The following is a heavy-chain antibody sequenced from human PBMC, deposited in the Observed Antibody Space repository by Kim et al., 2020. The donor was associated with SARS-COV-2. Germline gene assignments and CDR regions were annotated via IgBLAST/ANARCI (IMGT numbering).Heavy chain of an antibody. CDR3: ARRVWAGPFDL. CDR1: DDSINTNKW. D-gene: IGHD3-16*01. CDR2: IHHDGTT. J-gene: IGHJ4*02. V-gene: IGHV4-4*02. Sequence: SETLSLTCTISDDSINTNKWWSWVRQPPGKVPEWIGEIHHDGTTNYYPSLKSRVTISVDKSRNQFFLRLYSMTAADTAVYFCARRVWAGPFDLWGRGTLVTVSS.